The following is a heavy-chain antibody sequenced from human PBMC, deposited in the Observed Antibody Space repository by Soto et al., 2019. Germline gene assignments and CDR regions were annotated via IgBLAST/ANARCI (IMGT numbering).Heavy chain of an antibody. V-gene: IGHV1-69*01. J-gene: IGHJ6*02. Sequence: VKVSCKASGGTFSSYAISWVRQAPGQGLEWMGGIIPIFGTANYAQKFQGRVTITADESTSTAYMELSSLRSEDTAVYYCARDISGSKTYYYYGMDVWGQGTTVTVSS. CDR2: IIPIFGTA. D-gene: IGHD1-26*01. CDR3: ARDISGSKTYYYYGMDV. CDR1: GGTFSSYA.